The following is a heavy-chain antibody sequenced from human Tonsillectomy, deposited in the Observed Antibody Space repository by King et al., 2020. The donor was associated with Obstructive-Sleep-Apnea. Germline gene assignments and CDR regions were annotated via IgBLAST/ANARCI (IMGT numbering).Heavy chain of an antibody. J-gene: IGHJ4*02. CDR1: GYSFTTYW. CDR2: IYPDDSDT. V-gene: IGHV5-51*01. Sequence: VQLVESGAEVKKPGESLKISCKGSGYSFTTYWIGWVRQMPGKGLEWMGIIYPDDSDTRYNPSFQGQVTISADKSISTAFLQWSSLKASDTAMYYCARHPYSSGWSGFVYWGQGTLVTVSS. D-gene: IGHD6-19*01. CDR3: ARHPYSSGWSGFVY.